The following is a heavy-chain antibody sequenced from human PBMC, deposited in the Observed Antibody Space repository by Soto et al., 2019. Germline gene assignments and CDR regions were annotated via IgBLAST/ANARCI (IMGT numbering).Heavy chain of an antibody. CDR2: IYWDNDK. Sequence: QITLKESGPARVKPTQTLTLTCTFSGFSLSTYGVSVGWIRQPPGKALEWLALIYWDNDKYYSPSLKSRLTITKDSTENPVVITTTNMDPVDTATYRCAQRHASPYYEHCRGSSVDYWGQGTLVTVSS. V-gene: IGHV2-5*02. CDR1: GFSLSTYGVS. J-gene: IGHJ4*02. CDR3: AQRHASPYYEHCRGSSVDY. D-gene: IGHD2-15*01.